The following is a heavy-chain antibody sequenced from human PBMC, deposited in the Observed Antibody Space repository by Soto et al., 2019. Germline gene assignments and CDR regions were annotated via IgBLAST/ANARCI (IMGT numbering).Heavy chain of an antibody. CDR2: IYYSGST. D-gene: IGHD3-22*01. Sequence: SETLSLTCTVSGGSVSSGSYYWSWIRQPPGKGLEWIGYIYYSGSTNYNPSLKSRVTISVDTSKNQLSLKLSSVTAADTAVYYCARATYYYDSSGFDYWGQGTLVTVSS. V-gene: IGHV4-61*01. CDR3: ARATYYYDSSGFDY. CDR1: GGSVSSGSYY. J-gene: IGHJ4*02.